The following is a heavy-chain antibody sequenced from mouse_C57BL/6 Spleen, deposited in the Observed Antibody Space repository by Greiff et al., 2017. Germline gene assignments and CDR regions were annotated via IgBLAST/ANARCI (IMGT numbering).Heavy chain of an antibody. CDR3: TNYYGSSSPYYAMDY. CDR2: IDPETGGT. J-gene: IGHJ4*01. D-gene: IGHD1-1*01. V-gene: IGHV1-15*01. CDR1: GYTFTDYE. Sequence: QVQLKESGAELVRPGASVTLSCKASGYTFTDYEMHWVKQTPVHGLEWIGAIDPETGGTAYNQKFKGKAILTADKSSSTAYMELRSLTSEDSAVYYCTNYYGSSSPYYAMDYWGQGTSVTVSS.